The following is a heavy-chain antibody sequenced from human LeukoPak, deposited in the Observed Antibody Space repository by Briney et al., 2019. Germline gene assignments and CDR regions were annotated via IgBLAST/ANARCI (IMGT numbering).Heavy chain of an antibody. CDR1: GFTFNSYW. V-gene: IGHV3-7*01. Sequence: GGSLRLSCAASGFTFNSYWMSWVRQAPGKGLEWVANIKQDGSEKYYVDSAKGRFTISRDNAKNSLFLQMNSLRAEDTAVYYCASDNWYAFWSAPTWAYWGQGTLVTVSS. CDR2: IKQDGSEK. D-gene: IGHD3-3*01. J-gene: IGHJ4*02. CDR3: ASDNWYAFWSAPTWAY.